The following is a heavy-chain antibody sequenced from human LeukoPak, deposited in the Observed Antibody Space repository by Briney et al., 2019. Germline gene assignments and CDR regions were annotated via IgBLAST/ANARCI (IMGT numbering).Heavy chain of an antibody. D-gene: IGHD3-22*01. V-gene: IGHV3-30*02. CDR2: IRYDGSNK. J-gene: IGHJ4*02. Sequence: GGSLRLSCAASGFTFSSYGMHWVRQAPGKGLEWVAFIRYDGSNKYYADSVKGRFTISRDNSKNTLYLQMNSLRAEDTAVYYCAKGGDYYDSSGPPSDLDYWGQGTLVTVSS. CDR1: GFTFSSYG. CDR3: AKGGDYYDSSGPPSDLDY.